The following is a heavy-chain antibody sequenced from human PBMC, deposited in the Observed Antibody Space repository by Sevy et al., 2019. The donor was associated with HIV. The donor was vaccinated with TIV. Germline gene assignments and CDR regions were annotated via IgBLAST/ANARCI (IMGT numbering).Heavy chain of an antibody. CDR3: ARARPDYGDYILDY. CDR2: ISNSVSAI. V-gene: IGHV3-11*01. CDR1: GFTFSDYY. Sequence: GGSLRLSCAASGFTFSDYYMSWIRQAPGKGLEWVSYISNSVSAIYYANSVKGRFTISRDNAKNSLYLQMYSLRDEDTAVYYCARARPDYGDYILDYWGQGTLVTVSS. J-gene: IGHJ4*02. D-gene: IGHD4-17*01.